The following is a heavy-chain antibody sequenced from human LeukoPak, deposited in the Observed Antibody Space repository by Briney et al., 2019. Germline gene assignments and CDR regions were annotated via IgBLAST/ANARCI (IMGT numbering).Heavy chain of an antibody. CDR2: IWYDGSKR. Sequence: PGGSLRLSCAAFGFTFSIYGMHWVRQAPGKGLEWVAIIWYDGSKRYYADSVKGRFTISRDNSQNTLSLQMNSLRAEDTAVYYCARDAYDSNGYYYGIHWGQGTPVTVSS. CDR3: ARDAYDSNGYYYGIH. J-gene: IGHJ4*02. V-gene: IGHV3-33*01. CDR1: GFTFSIYG. D-gene: IGHD3-22*01.